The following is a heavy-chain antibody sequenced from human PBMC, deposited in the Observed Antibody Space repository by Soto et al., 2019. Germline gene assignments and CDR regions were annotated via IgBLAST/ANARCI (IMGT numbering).Heavy chain of an antibody. V-gene: IGHV4-59*01. CDR2: IYYSGST. Sequence: PSETLSLTCTVSGGSISSYYWSWIRQPPGKGLEWIGYIYYSGSTNYNPSLKSRVTITVDTSKNQFSLKLSSVAAADSAVYYCARNPRRAPYYSYMAVWGKGTAVPVSS. CDR1: GGSISSYY. CDR3: ARNPRRAPYYSYMAV. J-gene: IGHJ6*03.